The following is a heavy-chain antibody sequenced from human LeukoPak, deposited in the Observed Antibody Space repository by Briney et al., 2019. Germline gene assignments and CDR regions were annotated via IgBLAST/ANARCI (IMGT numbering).Heavy chain of an antibody. D-gene: IGHD2-15*01. V-gene: IGHV3-23*01. CDR1: GFTFSSYA. CDR3: ATQGKVAATFDY. Sequence: GGSLRLSCAASGFTFSSYAMSWVRQAPGKGLEWVSGISGSGGSTYYADSVKGRFTISRDNSKNTLYLQMNSLRAEDTAVYYCATQGKVAATFDYWGQGTLVTVSS. J-gene: IGHJ4*02. CDR2: ISGSGGST.